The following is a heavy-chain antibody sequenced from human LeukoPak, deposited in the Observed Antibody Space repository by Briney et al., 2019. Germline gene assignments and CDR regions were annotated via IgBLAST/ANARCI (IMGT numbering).Heavy chain of an antibody. Sequence: GGSLRLSCAASGFTFSDHYMAWVRQAPGKGLEWVGRTRNKANSYTTEYAASVKGRFTISRDDSKNSLYLQMNSLKTEDTAVYYCARESDDYDFWSGYPTYYYYYMDVWGKGTTVTVSS. CDR3: ARESDDYDFWSGYPTYYYYYMDV. CDR1: GFTFSDHY. V-gene: IGHV3-72*01. J-gene: IGHJ6*03. D-gene: IGHD3-3*01. CDR2: TRNKANSYTT.